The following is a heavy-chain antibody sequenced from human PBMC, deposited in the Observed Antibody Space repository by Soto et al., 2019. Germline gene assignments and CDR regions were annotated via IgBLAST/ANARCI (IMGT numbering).Heavy chain of an antibody. V-gene: IGHV1-2*04. Sequence: ASVKVSCKASGYTFTGYYMHWVRQAPGQGLEWMGWINPNSGGTNYAQKFQGWVTMTRDTSISTAYMELSRLRSDDTAVYYCARDYCSSTSCYIGYGMDAWGQGTTVTVSS. D-gene: IGHD2-2*02. J-gene: IGHJ6*02. CDR1: GYTFTGYY. CDR2: INPNSGGT. CDR3: ARDYCSSTSCYIGYGMDA.